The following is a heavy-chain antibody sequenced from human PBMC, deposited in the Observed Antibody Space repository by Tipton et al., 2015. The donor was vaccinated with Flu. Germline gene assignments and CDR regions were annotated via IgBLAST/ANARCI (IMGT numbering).Heavy chain of an antibody. CDR3: ATEYRGGGNRYYLDY. V-gene: IGHV4-61*02. D-gene: IGHD4-23*01. Sequence: GLVKPSETLSLTRTVSGGSISSGSYYWSWIRQPAGKGLEWIGRIFTSGSTNYNPSLESRVTMSVDTSKNQFSLKLSSVTAADTAVYYCATEYRGGGNRYYLDYWGQGTPVTVSS. CDR2: IFTSGST. CDR1: GGSISSGSYY. J-gene: IGHJ4*02.